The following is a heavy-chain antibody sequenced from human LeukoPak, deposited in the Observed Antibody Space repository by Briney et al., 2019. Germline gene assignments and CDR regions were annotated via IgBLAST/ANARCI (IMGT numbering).Heavy chain of an antibody. Sequence: SETLSLTCTVSGGSLSSSSYYWGWGRQPPGRGLGWIGEINHSGSTNYNPSLKSRVTISVDTSKNQFSLKLSSVTAADTAVYYCARGPYWFDPWGQGTLVTVSS. CDR2: INHSGST. J-gene: IGHJ5*02. V-gene: IGHV4-39*07. CDR3: ARGPYWFDP. CDR1: GGSLSSSSYY.